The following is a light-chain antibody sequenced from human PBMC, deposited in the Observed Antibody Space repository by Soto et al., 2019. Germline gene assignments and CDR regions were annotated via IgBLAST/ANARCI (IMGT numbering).Light chain of an antibody. V-gene: IGLV1-40*01. J-gene: IGLJ2*01. CDR2: GNS. CDR1: SSNIGAGYD. Sequence: QSVLTQPPSVSVAPGQRVTISCTGSSSNIGAGYDVHWYQQLPGTAPKLLIYGNSNRPSGVPDRFSGSKSGTSASLAITGLQAEDEADYYCQSYDRSLGGYVVFGGGTKLTVL. CDR3: QSYDRSLGGYVV.